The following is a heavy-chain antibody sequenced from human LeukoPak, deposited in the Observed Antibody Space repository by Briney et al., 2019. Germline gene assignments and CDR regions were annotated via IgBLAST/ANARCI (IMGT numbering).Heavy chain of an antibody. D-gene: IGHD6-13*01. Sequence: ASETLSLTCTVSGGSISSYYWSWIRQPPGKGLEWIGYIYYSGSTNYNPSLKSRVTISVDTSKNQFSLKLSSVTAADTAVYYCARGTETAAAFDIWGQGTMVTVSS. V-gene: IGHV4-59*01. J-gene: IGHJ3*02. CDR1: GGSISSYY. CDR3: ARGTETAAAFDI. CDR2: IYYSGST.